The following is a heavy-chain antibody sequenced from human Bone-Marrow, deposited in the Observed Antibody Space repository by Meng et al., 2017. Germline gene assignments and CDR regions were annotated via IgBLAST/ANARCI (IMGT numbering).Heavy chain of an antibody. CDR2: ITGSGGST. D-gene: IGHD1-26*01. Sequence: EVLLVGAGGGLVRPGASLRLSCAASGFTFSSYAMSWVRQAPGKGLEWLSAITGSGGSTYYADSVKGRFTISRDNSKNTLYLQMNSLRAEDTAIYYCGKQYSGSYEYWGQGTLVTVSS. CDR3: GKQYSGSYEY. CDR1: GFTFSSYA. J-gene: IGHJ4*02. V-gene: IGHV3-23*04.